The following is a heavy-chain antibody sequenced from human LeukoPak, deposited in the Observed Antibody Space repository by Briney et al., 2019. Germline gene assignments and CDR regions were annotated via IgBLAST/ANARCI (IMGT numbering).Heavy chain of an antibody. D-gene: IGHD4-17*01. V-gene: IGHV4-39*07. J-gene: IGHJ4*02. CDR1: GGSISSGGYY. CDR2: IYYSGSI. Sequence: PETLSLTCTVSGGSISSGGYYWDWIREPPGQGLEWIGSIYYSGSIYYHPSLKSRVTMAVDTSKNQFSLRLTSVTAADTAVYFCTREDYGDASIDYWGQGTLVTVSS. CDR3: TREDYGDASIDY.